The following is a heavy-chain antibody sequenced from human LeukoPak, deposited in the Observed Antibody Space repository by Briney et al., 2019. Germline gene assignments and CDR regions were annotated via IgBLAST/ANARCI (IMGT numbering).Heavy chain of an antibody. J-gene: IGHJ4*02. V-gene: IGHV1-69*19. D-gene: IGHD3-10*01. CDR2: IIPIFGTA. CDR1: GGTFSSYA. Sequence: SVKVSCKASGGTFSSYAISWVRQAPGQGLEWMGGIIPIFGTANYAQKFQGRVTITADESTSTAYMELSSLRSEDTAVYYCARDGMVRGVITGLDYWGQGTLVTVSS. CDR3: ARDGMVRGVITGLDY.